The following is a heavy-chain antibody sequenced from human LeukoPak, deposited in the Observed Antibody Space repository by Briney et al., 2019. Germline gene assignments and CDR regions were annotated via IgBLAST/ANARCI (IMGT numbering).Heavy chain of an antibody. Sequence: PGRCLRLSCPASGFTSTSYCMRWVRQAAGRGREWVAVISYDGSNKYYADSVKGRFTISRDNSKNTLYLQTNSLRAEDTAVYYCAKGGSSSSYYFDYWGQGTLVTVSS. CDR3: AKGGSSSSYYFDY. CDR2: ISYDGSNK. J-gene: IGHJ4*02. CDR1: GFTSTSYC. V-gene: IGHV3-30*18. D-gene: IGHD6-6*01.